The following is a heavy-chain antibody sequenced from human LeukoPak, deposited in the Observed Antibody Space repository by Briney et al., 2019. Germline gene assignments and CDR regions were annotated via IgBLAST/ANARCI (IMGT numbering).Heavy chain of an antibody. D-gene: IGHD5-12*01. CDR2: VSGGGGGGST. Sequence: GGSLRLSCAASGFTFSNYAMSWVRQAPGKGLEWVSSVSGGGGGGSTSYADSVKGRFTISRDNSKNTFHLQMNSLRVEDTAVYYCAKALYGGYIWGQGTLVTVSS. V-gene: IGHV3-23*01. CDR3: AKALYGGYI. CDR1: GFTFSNYA. J-gene: IGHJ4*02.